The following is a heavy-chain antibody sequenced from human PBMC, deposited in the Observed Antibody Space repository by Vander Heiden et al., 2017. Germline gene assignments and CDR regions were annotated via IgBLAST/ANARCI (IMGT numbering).Heavy chain of an antibody. V-gene: IGHV3-53*01. CDR2: IYSDGST. D-gene: IGHD1-1*01. CDR3: ARDREGGSFDY. J-gene: IGHJ4*02. Sequence: EVQLVESGGGLIQPGGSLRLSCAASGFTVSSNYICWVRRAPGKGLEWVSVIYSDGSTYYADPVKGRFTISRDNSKNTLYLQMNSLRAEDTAVYYCARDREGGSFDYWGQGTLVTVSS. CDR1: GFTVSSNY.